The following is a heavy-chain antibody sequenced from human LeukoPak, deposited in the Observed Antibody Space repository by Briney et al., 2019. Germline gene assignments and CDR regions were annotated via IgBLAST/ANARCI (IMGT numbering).Heavy chain of an antibody. V-gene: IGHV4-39*01. Sequence: PSETLSLTCTVSGGSISSSNYYWGWIRQPPGKGLEWIGNIYYSGSTYYNPSFKSRLTISVDTSKNQFSLKLSSVTAADTAVYYCASLRTGDFDYWGQGALVTVSS. J-gene: IGHJ4*02. CDR2: IYYSGST. CDR3: ASLRTGDFDY. D-gene: IGHD3-10*01. CDR1: GGSISSSNYY.